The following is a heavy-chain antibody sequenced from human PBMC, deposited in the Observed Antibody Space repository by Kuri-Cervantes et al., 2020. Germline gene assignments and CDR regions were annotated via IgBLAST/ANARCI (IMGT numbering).Heavy chain of an antibody. D-gene: IGHD4-17*01. J-gene: IGHJ4*02. CDR2: INWNGGST. CDR3: ARYADYDTGHEDY. Sequence: GGSLILSCAASGFTFEDYGMSWVRQAPGKGLEWVSGINWNGGSTGYADSVKGRFTISRDNAKNSLYLQMDSLRPEDTAFYYCARYADYDTGHEDYWGQGTLVTVSS. CDR1: GFTFEDYG. V-gene: IGHV3-20*04.